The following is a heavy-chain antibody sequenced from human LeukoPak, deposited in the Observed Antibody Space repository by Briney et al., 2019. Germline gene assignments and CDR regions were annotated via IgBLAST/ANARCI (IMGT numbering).Heavy chain of an antibody. J-gene: IGHJ3*02. V-gene: IGHV6-1*01. CDR2: TYYRSKWYN. CDR1: GDSVSSNSAS. CDR3: SRGSAFDI. Sequence: SQTLSLTCGIFGDSVSSNSASWNWIRQSPSRGLEWLGRTYYRSKWYNDYAESVKSRIIINPDTSKNQFSLQLNSVTPEDTAVYYCSRGSAFDIWGHGTMVTVSS.